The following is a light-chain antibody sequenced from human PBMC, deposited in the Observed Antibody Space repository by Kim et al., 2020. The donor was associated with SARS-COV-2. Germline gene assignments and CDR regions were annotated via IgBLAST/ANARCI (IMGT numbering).Light chain of an antibody. V-gene: IGKV3-11*01. CDR3: QQRGS. CDR1: QGVSNY. CDR2: EAS. Sequence: PVTQSLSPGDRATHSGSASQGVSNYLAWYQQKPGQATRLLSYEASKRAAGIPARLSGSGSGTDFTLTISRLEPGDSAVYFCQQRGSFGQGTRLEIK. J-gene: IGKJ5*01.